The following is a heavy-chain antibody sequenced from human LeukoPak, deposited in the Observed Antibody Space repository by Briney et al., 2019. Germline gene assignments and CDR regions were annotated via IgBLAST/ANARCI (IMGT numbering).Heavy chain of an antibody. D-gene: IGHD4-17*01. CDR1: GGTFSSYA. J-gene: IGHJ4*02. CDR3: ARTRGGDYVLDY. V-gene: IGHV1-69*13. CDR2: IIPIFGTA. Sequence: ASVKVSCKASGGTFSSYAISWVRQAPGQGLEWIGGIIPIFGTANYAQKFQGRVTITADGSTSTAYMELSSLRSEDTAVYYCARTRGGDYVLDYWGQGTLVTVSS.